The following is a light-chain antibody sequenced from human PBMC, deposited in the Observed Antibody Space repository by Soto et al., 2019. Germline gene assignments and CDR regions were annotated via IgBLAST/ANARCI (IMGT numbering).Light chain of an antibody. CDR1: ESVGGT. J-gene: IGKJ4*01. V-gene: IGKV3-15*01. CDR2: GAS. Sequence: EIVMTHSPATLFVSPGERATPSCRASESVGGTLAWYQQKPGQPPRLLIFGASTRATGIPARFSGSGSGTEFTLTISSLQSEDFAVYYCQQYNNWTLTFGGGTKVEIK. CDR3: QQYNNWTLT.